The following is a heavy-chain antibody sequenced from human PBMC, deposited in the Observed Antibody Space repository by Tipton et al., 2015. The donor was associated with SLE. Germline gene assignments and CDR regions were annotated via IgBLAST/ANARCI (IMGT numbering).Heavy chain of an antibody. CDR2: INHSGST. Sequence: TLSLTCAVYGGSFSGYYWSWIRQPPGKGLEWIGEINHSGSTNYNPSLKSRVTISVDTSKNQFSLKLSSVTAADTAVYYCARGGLRSGYSDYWGQGTLVTVSS. J-gene: IGHJ4*02. CDR1: GGSFSGYY. D-gene: IGHD3-3*01. CDR3: ARGGLRSGYSDY. V-gene: IGHV4-34*01.